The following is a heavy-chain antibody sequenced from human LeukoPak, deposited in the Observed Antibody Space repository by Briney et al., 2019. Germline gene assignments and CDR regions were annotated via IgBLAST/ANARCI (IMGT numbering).Heavy chain of an antibody. D-gene: IGHD3-10*01. Sequence: PGGSLRLSCAASGFTISTYWMNWVRQAPGKGLEWVAHIKQDGSAEYYVDSVKGRFTISRDNAENSVFLQMDSLRAEDTSVYYCTRSPEGTPIDFWGQGTLVTVSS. CDR2: IKQDGSAE. CDR3: TRSPEGTPIDF. V-gene: IGHV3-7*01. J-gene: IGHJ4*02. CDR1: GFTISTYW.